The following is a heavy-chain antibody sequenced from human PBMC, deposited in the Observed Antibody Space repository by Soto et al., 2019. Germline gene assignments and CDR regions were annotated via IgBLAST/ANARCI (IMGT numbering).Heavy chain of an antibody. V-gene: IGHV3-33*01. CDR3: ASDLLGASDYYGLDV. J-gene: IGHJ6*02. CDR2: IWHDGNNK. CDR1: VFTFSNYG. D-gene: IGHD1-26*01. Sequence: GSLRLSCAASVFTFSNYGMHWVRQAPFKGLEWVAIIWHDGNNKYYADSVRGRFIISRDNSKNRLYLQMNSLRAEDTAVYYCASDLLGASDYYGLDVWGQGTPVTVSS.